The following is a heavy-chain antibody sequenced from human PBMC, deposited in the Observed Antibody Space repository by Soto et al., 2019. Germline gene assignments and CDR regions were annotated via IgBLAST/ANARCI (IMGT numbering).Heavy chain of an antibody. Sequence: SSETLSLTCTVSGGSISSSSYYWGWIRQPPGKGLEWIGSIYYSGSTYYNPSLKSRVTISVDTSKNQFSLKLSSVTAADTAVYYCATNTPIPLKSMVRGVLDWFDPWGQGTLVTVSS. J-gene: IGHJ5*02. CDR2: IYYSGST. D-gene: IGHD3-10*01. V-gene: IGHV4-39*01. CDR1: GGSISSSSYY. CDR3: ATNTPIPLKSMVRGVLDWFDP.